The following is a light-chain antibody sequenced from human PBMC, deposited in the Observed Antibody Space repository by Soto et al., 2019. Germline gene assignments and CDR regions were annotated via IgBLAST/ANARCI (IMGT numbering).Light chain of an antibody. J-gene: IGKJ3*01. CDR2: DAS. CDR1: QSVSSY. Sequence: EIVLTQSPATLSLSPGERATLSCRASQSVSSYLAWYQQKPGQAPRLLIYDASNRATGIPARFSGSGSGTEFTLTISSLEPDDFAVYYCQQRSNWVSFGPGTKVDIK. CDR3: QQRSNWVS. V-gene: IGKV3-11*01.